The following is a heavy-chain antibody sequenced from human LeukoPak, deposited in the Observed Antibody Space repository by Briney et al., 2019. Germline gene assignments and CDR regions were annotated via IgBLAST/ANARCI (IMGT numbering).Heavy chain of an antibody. CDR1: GFTFSGYS. CDR3: ARGPTYYYGSGSYGPFDY. J-gene: IGHJ4*02. V-gene: IGHV3-21*01. D-gene: IGHD3-10*01. Sequence: GGSLRLSCAASGFTFSGYSLNWVRQAPGKGLEWVSSISSSSVYIYYADSVKGRFTISRDNAKNSLYLQMNRLRAEDTAVYYCARGPTYYYGSGSYGPFDYWGQGTLVNVSS. CDR2: ISSSSVYI.